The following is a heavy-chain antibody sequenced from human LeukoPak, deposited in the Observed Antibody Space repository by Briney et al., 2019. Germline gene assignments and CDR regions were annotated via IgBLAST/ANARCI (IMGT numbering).Heavy chain of an antibody. CDR1: GVTISSFE. CDR2: INSSGDDI. CDR3: ARFPIQMVRGITSYYYGMDV. Sequence: GGTLRLSCAASGVTISSFEMNWVRQAPGKGLERISFINSSGDDIFYADSVKGRFTISRDNAKNSLYLQMNSLRAEDTAVYYCARFPIQMVRGITSYYYGMDVWGQGTTVTVSS. D-gene: IGHD3-10*01. J-gene: IGHJ6*02. V-gene: IGHV3-48*03.